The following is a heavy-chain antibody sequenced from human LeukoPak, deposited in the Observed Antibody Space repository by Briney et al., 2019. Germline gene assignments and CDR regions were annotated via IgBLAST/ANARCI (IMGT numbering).Heavy chain of an antibody. CDR2: INHSGST. Sequence: SETLSLTCAVYGVSFSGYYLSWIRQPPGKGLEWIGEINHSGSTNYNPSLKSRVTITVDTYKNQFSLKLISVTAADAAVYYCARGCRGSVVVGMRYNWFEPWGQGTLVTVST. J-gene: IGHJ5*02. D-gene: IGHD2-15*01. CDR1: GVSFSGYY. CDR3: ARGCRGSVVVGMRYNWFEP. V-gene: IGHV4-34*01.